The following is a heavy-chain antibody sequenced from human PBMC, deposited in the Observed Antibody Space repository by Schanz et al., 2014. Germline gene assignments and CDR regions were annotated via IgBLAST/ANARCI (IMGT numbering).Heavy chain of an antibody. Sequence: QVQLVESGGGVVQPGRSLRLSCAGSGFSFSDYGMHWVRQAPGRGLEWVAFIRYDGNNKYYADSVKGRFTISRDNSKNTLYLQMNSLRAEDTAVYYCAKDLAVAGDYWGQGTLVTVSS. CDR1: GFSFSDYG. CDR2: IRYDGNNK. D-gene: IGHD6-19*01. CDR3: AKDLAVAGDY. J-gene: IGHJ4*02. V-gene: IGHV3-30*02.